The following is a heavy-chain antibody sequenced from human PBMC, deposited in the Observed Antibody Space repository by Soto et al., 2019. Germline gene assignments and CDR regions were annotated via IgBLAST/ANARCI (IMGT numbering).Heavy chain of an antibody. V-gene: IGHV4-39*01. CDR2: IYYSGST. Sequence: QLQLQESGPGLVKPSETLSLTCTVSGGSISSRGYYWGWIRQPPGKGLEWIGTIYYSGSTYYNPSLKSRATISVDPSKNQFSLKLGSVTAADTAVYYCATSNWFDPWGQGTLVTVSS. CDR3: ATSNWFDP. CDR1: GGSISSRGYY. J-gene: IGHJ5*02.